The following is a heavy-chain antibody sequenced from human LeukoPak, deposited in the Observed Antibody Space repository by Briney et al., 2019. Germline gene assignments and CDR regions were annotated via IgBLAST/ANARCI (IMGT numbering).Heavy chain of an antibody. J-gene: IGHJ5*02. CDR1: GGSISSGGYS. Sequence: SQTLSLTCAVSGGSISSGGYSWGWIRQPPGKGPEWIGYIYHSGSTYYNPSLKSRVTISVDRSKNQFSLKLSSVTAADTAVYYCARVRKDYDILTGYYNGYNWFDPWGQGTLVTVSS. D-gene: IGHD3-9*01. CDR2: IYHSGST. V-gene: IGHV4-30-2*01. CDR3: ARVRKDYDILTGYYNGYNWFDP.